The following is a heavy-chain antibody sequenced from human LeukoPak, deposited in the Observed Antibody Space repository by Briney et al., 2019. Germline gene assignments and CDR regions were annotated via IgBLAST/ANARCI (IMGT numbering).Heavy chain of an antibody. V-gene: IGHV3-30*02. Sequence: RSGGSLRLSCVGSGFTFSVHWVRQVPGKGLEWLTFIRHDGADQHYADSVRGRFTISRDNSKNTVYLQMNSLRPEDTALYYCAKDGNWASVSWGQGTLVTVSS. J-gene: IGHJ5*02. D-gene: IGHD7-27*01. CDR3: AKDGNWASVS. CDR2: IRHDGADQ. CDR1: GFTFS.